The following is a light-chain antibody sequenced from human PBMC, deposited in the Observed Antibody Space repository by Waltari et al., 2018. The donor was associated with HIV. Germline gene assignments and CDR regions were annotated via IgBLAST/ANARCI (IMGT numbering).Light chain of an antibody. J-gene: IGLJ1*01. Sequence: QSALTQPASVSGSPGQSITIPCTGPSSDVGGYNYVSWYQHHPGKAPKLMIYDVSNRPSGVSNRFSGSKSGNTASLTISGLQAEDEADYYCSSYTSSSTLDVFGTGTKVTVL. CDR2: DVS. CDR1: SSDVGGYNY. CDR3: SSYTSSSTLDV. V-gene: IGLV2-14*03.